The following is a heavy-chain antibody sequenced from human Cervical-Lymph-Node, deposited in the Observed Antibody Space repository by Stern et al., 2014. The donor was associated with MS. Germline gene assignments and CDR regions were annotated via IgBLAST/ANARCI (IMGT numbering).Heavy chain of an antibody. CDR2: INPDIGDT. CDR1: GYIFTSDD. V-gene: IGHV1-8*01. J-gene: IGHJ5*02. CDR3: TKAWES. D-gene: IGHD1-26*01. Sequence: VQLVESGAEVKKPGASVKVSCKASGYIFTSDDINWVRQASGQGLEWMALINPDIGDTGYAQKFQGRVTLTRDTSINTAYMEMTSLTSDDTAIYYCTKAWESWGQGTLITVSS.